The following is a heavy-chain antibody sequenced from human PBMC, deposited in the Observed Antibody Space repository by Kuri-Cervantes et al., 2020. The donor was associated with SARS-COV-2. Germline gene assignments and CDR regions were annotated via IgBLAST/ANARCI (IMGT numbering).Heavy chain of an antibody. V-gene: IGHV3-33*08. D-gene: IGHD2-2*01. CDR3: ARGGGRIVVVPAAMYYYGMDV. Sequence: GESLKISCAASGFTFSSYGMHWVRQAPGKGLEWVAVIWYDGSNKYYADSVKGRFTISRDNSKNTLYLQMNSLRAEDTAVYYCARGGGRIVVVPAAMYYYGMDVWGQGTTVTVSS. CDR2: IWYDGSNK. J-gene: IGHJ6*02. CDR1: GFTFSSYG.